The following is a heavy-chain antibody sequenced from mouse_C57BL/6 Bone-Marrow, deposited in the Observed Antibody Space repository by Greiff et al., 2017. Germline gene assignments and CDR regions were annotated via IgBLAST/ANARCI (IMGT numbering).Heavy chain of an antibody. CDR2: IYPGSGST. Sequence: VQLQESGAELVRPGTSVKVSCKASGYAFTNYLIEWVKQRPGQGLEWIGVIYPGSGSTNYNEKFKSKATLTVDTSSSTAYMQLSSLTSEDSAVYYCARWEYDYDWYFDVWGTGTTVTVSS. D-gene: IGHD2-4*01. CDR3: ARWEYDYDWYFDV. V-gene: IGHV1-54*01. CDR1: GYAFTNYL. J-gene: IGHJ1*03.